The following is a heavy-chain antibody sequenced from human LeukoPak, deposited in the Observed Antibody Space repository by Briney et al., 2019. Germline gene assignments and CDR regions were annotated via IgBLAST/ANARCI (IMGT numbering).Heavy chain of an antibody. Sequence: GGSLRLSCAASGFTFSTYSMNWVRQAPGKGLECVSSISTSSSYINYADSVKGRFTISRDNAKKSLHLQMNSLRAEDTAVYYCVRGRERVAATNNWFDPWGQGTLVTVSS. CDR1: GFTFSTYS. J-gene: IGHJ5*02. CDR2: ISTSSSYI. D-gene: IGHD2-15*01. V-gene: IGHV3-21*01. CDR3: VRGRERVAATNNWFDP.